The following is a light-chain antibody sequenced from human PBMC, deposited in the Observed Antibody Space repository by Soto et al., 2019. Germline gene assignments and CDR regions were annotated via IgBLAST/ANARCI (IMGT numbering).Light chain of an antibody. CDR2: GAS. CDR3: QQYGSSPYN. CDR1: QGVSTSS. J-gene: IGKJ2*01. V-gene: IGKV3-20*01. Sequence: EIVLMQSPGTLSLSPGERATLSCRASQGVSTSSLAWYQHKPGRAPRLLIYGASSRAAGIPDRLSGSGSGADFTLSISRLEPEDVAMYYCQQYGSSPYNFGKGTKLAIE.